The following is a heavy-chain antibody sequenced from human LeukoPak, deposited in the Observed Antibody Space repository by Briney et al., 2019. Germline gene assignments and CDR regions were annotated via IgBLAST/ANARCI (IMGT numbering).Heavy chain of an antibody. CDR2: INHSGST. CDR1: GGSFSGYY. D-gene: IGHD5-18*01. CDR3: ARDGYSYGPTLYYYYYAMDV. J-gene: IGHJ6*02. V-gene: IGHV4-34*01. Sequence: PSETLSLTCAVYGGSFSGYYWSWIRQPPGKGLEWIGEINHSGSTNYNPSLKSRVTISVDTSKNQFSLKLSSVTAADTAVYYCARDGYSYGPTLYYYYYAMDVWGQGTTVTVSS.